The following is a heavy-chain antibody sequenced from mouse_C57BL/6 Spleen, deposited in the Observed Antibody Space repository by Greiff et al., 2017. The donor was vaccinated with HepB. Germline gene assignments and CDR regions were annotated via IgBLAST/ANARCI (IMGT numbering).Heavy chain of an antibody. CDR1: GYAFSSSW. CDR3: AREGAVTTFYYYAMGC. V-gene: IGHV1-82*01. CDR2: IYPGDGDT. D-gene: IGHD2-2*01. Sequence: QVQLQQSGPELVKPGASVKISCKASGYAFSSSWMNWVKQRPGKGLEWIGRIYPGDGDTNYNGKFKGKATLTADKSSSTAYMQLSSLTSEDSAVYFCAREGAVTTFYYYAMGCWGPGPSVTVSS. J-gene: IGHJ4*01.